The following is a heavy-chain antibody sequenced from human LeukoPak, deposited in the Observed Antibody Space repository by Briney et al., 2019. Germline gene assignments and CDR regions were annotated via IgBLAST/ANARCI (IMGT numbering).Heavy chain of an antibody. CDR1: GYSISSGYY. J-gene: IGHJ4*02. D-gene: IGHD3-22*01. CDR2: ISHSGSA. V-gene: IGHV4-38-2*02. Sequence: SETLSLTCTVSGYSISSGYYWGWIRQPPGKGLEWIGSISHSGSADYNPSLKSRVTISEDTSKNQFSLKLSSVAAADTAVYYCARVGGGSGYQYFFDYWGQGTLVTVSS. CDR3: ARVGGGSGYQYFFDY.